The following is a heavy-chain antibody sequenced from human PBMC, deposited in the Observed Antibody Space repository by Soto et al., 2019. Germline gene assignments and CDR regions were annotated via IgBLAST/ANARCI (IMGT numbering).Heavy chain of an antibody. D-gene: IGHD3-22*01. V-gene: IGHV4-61*08. Sequence: ETLSLTCTVSGGSIRTGGYSWSWIRQPPGKGLECIGYLYYSGNANYNPSLKSRVTLSVDTSTNQCSLTLSSMTAADTAVYYCALRSMAVVPEYWGQGTLVTVSS. J-gene: IGHJ4*02. CDR2: LYYSGNA. CDR1: GGSIRTGGYS. CDR3: ALRSMAVVPEY.